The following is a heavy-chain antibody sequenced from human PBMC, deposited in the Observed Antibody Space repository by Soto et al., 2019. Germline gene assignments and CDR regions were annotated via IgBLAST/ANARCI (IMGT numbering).Heavy chain of an antibody. Sequence: SETLSLTCTVSGGSISSSSYYWGWIRQPPGKGLEWIGSIYYSRNTYYNPSLKSRVTISVDTSKNQFSLKLSSVTAADTAVYYCARHSDGLFKYYYYGMDVWGQGTTVTVSS. CDR1: GGSISSSSYY. V-gene: IGHV4-39*01. J-gene: IGHJ6*02. CDR2: IYYSRNT. CDR3: ARHSDGLFKYYYYGMDV.